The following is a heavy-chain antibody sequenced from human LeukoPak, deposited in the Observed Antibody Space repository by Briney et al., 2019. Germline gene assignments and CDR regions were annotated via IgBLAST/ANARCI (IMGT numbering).Heavy chain of an antibody. CDR3: ARDEGVGGSNEEAYDY. V-gene: IGHV3-74*01. J-gene: IGHJ4*02. Sequence: GGSLRLSCAASGFTFSSFWMHWVRQAPGKGLVWVSRINSDGSTTNYADSVKGRFTISRDNAKNTLYLQMNSLRAEDTAVYYCARDEGVGGSNEEAYDYWGQGTLVTVSS. CDR1: GFTFSSFW. CDR2: INSDGSTT. D-gene: IGHD1-26*01.